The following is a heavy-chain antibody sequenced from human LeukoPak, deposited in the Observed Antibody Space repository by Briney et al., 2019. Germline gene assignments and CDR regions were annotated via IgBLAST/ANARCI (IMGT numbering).Heavy chain of an antibody. J-gene: IGHJ4*02. CDR2: ISRNRNYI. CDR3: TGDLSAGLPGGFDS. CDR1: GFSFSIYS. D-gene: IGHD3-10*01. Sequence: GGSLRLSCAASGFSFSIYSMNWVRQAPGKGLEWVSTISRNRNYIYYAASVKGRFAISRDDARNSLFLHMNSLRAEDSAVYFCTGDLSAGLPGGFDSWGQGTLVSVSS. V-gene: IGHV3-21*06.